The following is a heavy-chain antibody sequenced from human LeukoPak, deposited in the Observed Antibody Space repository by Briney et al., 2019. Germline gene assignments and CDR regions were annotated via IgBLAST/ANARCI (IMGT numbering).Heavy chain of an antibody. CDR1: GYTFTSHA. Sequence: GASVKVSCKASGYTFTSHALRWVRQAPGESLEWMAWINGATGNTEYSQKFQARVTITRDTSASTAYMELSSLRSEDTAVYYCARSIIIVPNTSYYYYYMDVWGQGTAVTVSS. CDR2: INGATGNT. V-gene: IGHV1-3*01. J-gene: IGHJ6*02. CDR3: ARSIIIVPNTSYYYYYMDV. D-gene: IGHD2/OR15-2a*01.